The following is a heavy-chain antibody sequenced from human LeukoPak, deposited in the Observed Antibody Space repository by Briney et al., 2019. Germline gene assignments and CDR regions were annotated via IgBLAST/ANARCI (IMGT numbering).Heavy chain of an antibody. Sequence: SETLSLTCTVSGGSISSGSYYWSWIRQPAGKGLEWIGRIYTSGSTNYNPSLKSRVTISVDTSKNQFSLKLSSVTAADTAVYYCASSIAAAAMPPFDYWGQGTLVTVSS. V-gene: IGHV4-61*02. J-gene: IGHJ4*02. CDR3: ASSIAAAAMPPFDY. D-gene: IGHD6-13*01. CDR2: IYTSGST. CDR1: GGSISSGSYY.